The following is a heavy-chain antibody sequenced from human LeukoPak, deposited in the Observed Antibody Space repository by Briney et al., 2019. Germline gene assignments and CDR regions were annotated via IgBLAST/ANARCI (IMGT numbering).Heavy chain of an antibody. CDR3: ARTLFSGHSSSSFDY. Sequence: PSETLSLTCTVSGGSISSYYWSWIRQPPGKGLEWIGYIYYSGSTNYNPSLKSRVTISVDTSKNQFSLKLSSVTAADTAVYYCARTLFSGHSSSSFDYWGQGTLATVSS. CDR1: GGSISSYY. J-gene: IGHJ4*02. V-gene: IGHV4-59*01. D-gene: IGHD6-6*01. CDR2: IYYSGST.